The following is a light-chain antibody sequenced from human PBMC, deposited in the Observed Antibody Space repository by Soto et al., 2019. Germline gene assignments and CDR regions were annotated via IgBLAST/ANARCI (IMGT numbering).Light chain of an antibody. Sequence: QSALTQPASVSGSPGQSITISCTGATSDVDGYNYVSWYQHHPGKAPKLLISEVRHRPSGVSDRFSRSKSGNAASLTCSGLQADDEADYYCSSYSRGDTPYDFGTATTLPVL. J-gene: IGLJ1*01. V-gene: IGLV2-14*01. CDR1: TSDVDGYNY. CDR3: SSYSRGDTPYD. CDR2: EVR.